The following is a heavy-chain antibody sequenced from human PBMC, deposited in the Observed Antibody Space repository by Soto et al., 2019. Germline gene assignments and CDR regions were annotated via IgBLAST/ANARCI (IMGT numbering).Heavy chain of an antibody. V-gene: IGHV5-10-1*01. J-gene: IGHJ5*02. D-gene: IGHD3-10*02. CDR2: IDPSDSYT. CDR3: AGHKPPRISLDVNRVNWLDP. CDR1: GYSFTGYW. Sequence: GESLKISCKGSGYSFTGYWITWVRQMPGKGLEWMGKIDPSDSYTDYSPSFQGHVTISADKSISTAYLQWSSLKASDTAVYYCAGHKPPRISLDVNRVNWLDPWGQGTLVIVSS.